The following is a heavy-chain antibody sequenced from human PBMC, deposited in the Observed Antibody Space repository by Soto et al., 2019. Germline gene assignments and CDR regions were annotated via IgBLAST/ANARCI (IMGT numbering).Heavy chain of an antibody. CDR2: TYYRSKWYN. J-gene: IGHJ4*02. V-gene: IGHV6-1*01. CDR3: ARGDCSGGSCYVSSFFDY. D-gene: IGHD2-15*01. Sequence: SQSLTLTCAISGDSVSSNSAAWNWIRQSPSRGLEWLGRTYYRSKWYNDYAVSVKSRITINPDTSKNQFSLQLNSVTPEDTAVYYCARGDCSGGSCYVSSFFDYWGQGTLVTVSA. CDR1: GDSVSSNSAA.